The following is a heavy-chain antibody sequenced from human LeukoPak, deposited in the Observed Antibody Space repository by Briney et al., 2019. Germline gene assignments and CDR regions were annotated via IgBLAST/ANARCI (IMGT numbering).Heavy chain of an antibody. Sequence: GGSLRLSCSASGFTFSRYGMHWVRQAPGKGLQWVAFVRYDGSNKYYADSVKGRFTISRDNSKNTLYLQMNSLRAEDTAVYYCAKSPYDYVWGSYRYAYYFDYWGQGTLVTVSS. D-gene: IGHD3-16*02. V-gene: IGHV3-30*02. CDR3: AKSPYDYVWGSYRYAYYFDY. CDR1: GFTFSRYG. J-gene: IGHJ4*02. CDR2: VRYDGSNK.